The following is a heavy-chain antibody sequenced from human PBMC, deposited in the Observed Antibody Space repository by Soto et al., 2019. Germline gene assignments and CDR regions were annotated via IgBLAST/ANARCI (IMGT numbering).Heavy chain of an antibody. CDR3: ARSGSTYYDFWSGYRLQTRARSYYYYYYGMDV. D-gene: IGHD3-3*01. CDR1: GGTFSSYA. CDR2: IIPIFGTA. V-gene: IGHV1-69*13. J-gene: IGHJ6*02. Sequence: SVKVSCKASGGTFSSYAISWVRQAPGQGLEWMGGIIPIFGTANYAQKFQGRVTITADESTSTAYMELSSLRSEDTAVYYCARSGSTYYDFWSGYRLQTRARSYYYYYYGMDVWGQGTTVTV.